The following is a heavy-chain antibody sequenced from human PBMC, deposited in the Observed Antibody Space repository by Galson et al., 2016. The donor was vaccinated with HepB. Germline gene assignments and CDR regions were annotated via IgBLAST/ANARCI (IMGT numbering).Heavy chain of an antibody. CDR2: IYGGGST. CDR1: GFTVSTNY. D-gene: IGHD1-1*01. Sequence: SLRLSCAASGFTVSTNYMSWVRQAPGKGLEWVSVIYGGGSTTYADSVKGRFTISKDNSKNTLYLQMNSRRAEDTAVYYCAKVTGAIPTRFDYWGQGTLVTVSS. CDR3: AKVTGAIPTRFDY. V-gene: IGHV3-53*01. J-gene: IGHJ4*02.